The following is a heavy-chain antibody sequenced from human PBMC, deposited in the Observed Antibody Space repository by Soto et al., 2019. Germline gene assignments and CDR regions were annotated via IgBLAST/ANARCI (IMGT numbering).Heavy chain of an antibody. J-gene: IGHJ6*03. CDR1: GFTFSSYA. Sequence: GGSLRLSCAASGFTFSSYAMSWVRQAPGKGLEWVSAISGSGGSTYYADSVKGRFTISRDNSKNTLYLQMNSLRAEDTAVYYCAKNGLWSEYCSGGSCYFRDYYYYYYMDVWGKGTTVTVSS. V-gene: IGHV3-23*01. D-gene: IGHD2-15*01. CDR3: AKNGLWSEYCSGGSCYFRDYYYYYYMDV. CDR2: ISGSGGST.